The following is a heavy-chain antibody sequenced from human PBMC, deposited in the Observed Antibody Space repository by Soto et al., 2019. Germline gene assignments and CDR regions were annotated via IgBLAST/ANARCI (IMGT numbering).Heavy chain of an antibody. J-gene: IGHJ5*02. Sequence: QVQLVQSGAEVKKPGSSVKVSCKASGGTFSSYAISWVRQAPGQGLEWMGGIIPIFGTANYAQKFQGRVRISADXSTSTAYMALGSLRSEDTAGYYCARGWGDYHPVYTWGQGTLVTVSS. V-gene: IGHV1-69*12. CDR2: IIPIFGTA. D-gene: IGHD4-17*01. CDR3: ARGWGDYHPVYT. CDR1: GGTFSSYA.